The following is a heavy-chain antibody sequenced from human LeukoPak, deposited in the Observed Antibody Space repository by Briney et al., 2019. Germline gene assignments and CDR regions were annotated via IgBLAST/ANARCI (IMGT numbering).Heavy chain of an antibody. Sequence: PSETLSLTCAVSGGSFSGYYWSWIRQPPGKGLEWIGEINHSGSTNYNPSLKSRVTISVDTSKNQFSLKLSSVTAADTAVYYCARGLGYDYVWGSYRYRYYFDYWGQGTLVTVSS. CDR2: INHSGST. D-gene: IGHD3-16*02. CDR1: GGSFSGYY. V-gene: IGHV4-34*01. J-gene: IGHJ4*02. CDR3: ARGLGYDYVWGSYRYRYYFDY.